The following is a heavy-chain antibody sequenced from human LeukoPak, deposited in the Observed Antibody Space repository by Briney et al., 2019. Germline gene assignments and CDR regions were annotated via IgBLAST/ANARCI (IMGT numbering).Heavy chain of an antibody. J-gene: IGHJ2*01. Sequence: GGSLRLSCAASGFSVSSNYMSWVRQAPGKGLDWVSVIYSGGSTYYADSVKGRFTISRDKSKNTLYLQMNSLRAEDTAVYYCARDNADWYFDLWGRGTLVTVSS. CDR2: IYSGGST. D-gene: IGHD2-2*01. CDR3: ARDNADWYFDL. CDR1: GFSVSSNY. V-gene: IGHV3-53*01.